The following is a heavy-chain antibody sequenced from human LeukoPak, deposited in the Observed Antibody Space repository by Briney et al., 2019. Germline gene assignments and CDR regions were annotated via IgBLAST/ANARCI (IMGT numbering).Heavy chain of an antibody. CDR3: ARGTGDLWYYDSSGYSLDY. V-gene: IGHV4-34*01. D-gene: IGHD3-22*01. CDR2: INHSGST. Sequence: SETLSLTCAVYGGSFNGYYWSWIRQPPGKGLEWIGEINHSGSTNYNPSLKSRVTISVDTSKNQFSLKLSSVTAADTAVYYCARGTGDLWYYDSSGYSLDYWGQETLVTVSS. CDR1: GGSFNGYY. J-gene: IGHJ4*02.